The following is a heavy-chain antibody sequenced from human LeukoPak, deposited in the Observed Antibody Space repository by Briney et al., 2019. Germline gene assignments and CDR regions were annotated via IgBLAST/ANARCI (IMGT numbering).Heavy chain of an antibody. D-gene: IGHD2-15*01. CDR2: IYHSGST. V-gene: IGHV4-39*07. Sequence: SETPSLTCTVSGGSFSSGDYYWSWIRQPPGKGLEWIGSIYHSGSTYYNPSLKSRVTISVDTSKNQFSLKLSSVTAADTAVYYCARGPEDLYYFDYWGQETLVTVSS. J-gene: IGHJ4*02. CDR1: GGSFSSGDYY. CDR3: ARGPEDLYYFDY.